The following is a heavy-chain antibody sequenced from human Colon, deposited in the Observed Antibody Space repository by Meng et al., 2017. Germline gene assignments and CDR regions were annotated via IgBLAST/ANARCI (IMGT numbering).Heavy chain of an antibody. V-gene: IGHV4-4*02. Sequence: HVQWQYSGPGLVKPSGTLSLTCAVSGTSISRSNWWTWVRQAPGKGLEWIGEIYHIGSTNYNPSLKSRVTILVDESKNEFSLKLTSVTAADTAVYYCARENDSGNSYDHWGRGTLVTVAS. CDR3: ARENDSGNSYDH. D-gene: IGHD3-10*01. CDR2: IYHIGST. J-gene: IGHJ4*02. CDR1: GTSISRSNW.